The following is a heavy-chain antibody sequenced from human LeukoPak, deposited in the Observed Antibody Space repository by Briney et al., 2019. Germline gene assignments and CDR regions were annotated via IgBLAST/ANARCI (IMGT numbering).Heavy chain of an antibody. J-gene: IGHJ3*02. V-gene: IGHV1-69*04. Sequence: ASVKVSCKASGGTFSSYAISWVRQAPGQGLEWLGRIIPILGIANYAQKFQGRVTITADKSTSTAYMELSSLRSEDTAVYYCARGDGDSPRRFDTWGQGTMVTVSS. CDR1: GGTFSSYA. CDR2: IIPILGIA. D-gene: IGHD2-15*01. CDR3: ARGDGDSPRRFDT.